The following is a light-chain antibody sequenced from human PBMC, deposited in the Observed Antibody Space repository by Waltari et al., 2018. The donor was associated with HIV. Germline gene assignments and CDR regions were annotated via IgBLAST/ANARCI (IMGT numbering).Light chain of an antibody. CDR3: QQYGSSPPGT. CDR1: QSVRSSY. Sequence: EIVLTQSPGTLSLSPGERATLSCRASQSVRSSYLAWYQQKPGQAPRLLIYGASSRATGIPDRFSGSGSGTDFTLTISRLEPEDFAVDYCQQYGSSPPGTFGQGTNVEIK. V-gene: IGKV3-20*01. J-gene: IGKJ1*01. CDR2: GAS.